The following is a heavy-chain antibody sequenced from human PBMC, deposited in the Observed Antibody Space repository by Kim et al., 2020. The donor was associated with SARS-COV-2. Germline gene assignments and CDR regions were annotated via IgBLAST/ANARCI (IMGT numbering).Heavy chain of an antibody. V-gene: IGHV3-23*01. J-gene: IGHJ4*02. CDR3: EALGCNSFTCYFGKDY. D-gene: IGHD2-21*02. CDR1: GFTFSTYA. CDR2: VLSGGST. Sequence: GGSLRLSCADSGFTFSTYAMSWVRQAPGKGLEWVSSVLSGGSTYYADSVKGRFTISRDNSKNTLYLQMNNLRADDTAVYYCEALGCNSFTCYFGKDYWGQGTLVTVSS.